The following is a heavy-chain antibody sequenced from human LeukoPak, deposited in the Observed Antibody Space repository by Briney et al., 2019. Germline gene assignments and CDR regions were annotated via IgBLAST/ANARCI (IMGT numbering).Heavy chain of an antibody. Sequence: PSETLSLTCTVSGGSISSYYWSWTRQPAGKGLEWIGRIYTSGSTNYNPSLKSRVTISLDTSKKQFSLTMNSVTAADTALYYCARGRPYNSGVPPWFDAWGQGTLVTVSS. V-gene: IGHV4-4*07. CDR3: ARGRPYNSGVPPWFDA. CDR2: IYTSGST. CDR1: GGSISSYY. D-gene: IGHD6-19*01. J-gene: IGHJ5*02.